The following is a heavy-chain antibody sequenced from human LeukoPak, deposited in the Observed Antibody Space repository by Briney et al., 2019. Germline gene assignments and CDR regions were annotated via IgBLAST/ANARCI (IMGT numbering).Heavy chain of an antibody. CDR2: INPSGGST. Sequence: ASVKVSCKASGYTFTSYYMHWVRQAPGQGLEWMGIINPSGGSTSYAQKFQGRVTMTRETSTSTVYMELSSLRSEDMAVYYCARVNYGGNSPFDYWGQGTLVTVSS. J-gene: IGHJ4*02. V-gene: IGHV1-46*01. CDR1: GYTFTSYY. D-gene: IGHD4-23*01. CDR3: ARVNYGGNSPFDY.